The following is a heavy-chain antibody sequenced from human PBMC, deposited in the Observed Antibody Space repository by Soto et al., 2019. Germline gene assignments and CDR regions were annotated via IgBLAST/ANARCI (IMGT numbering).Heavy chain of an antibody. Sequence: GGSLRLSCAASGFTFSSYWMSWVRQAPGKGLEWVANIKQDGSEKYYVDSVKGRFTISRDNAKNSLYLQMNSLRAEDTAVYYCASGGYSYGYYYYYGMDVWGQGTTVTVSS. CDR1: GFTFSSYW. J-gene: IGHJ6*02. D-gene: IGHD5-18*01. V-gene: IGHV3-7*01. CDR2: IKQDGSEK. CDR3: ASGGYSYGYYYYYGMDV.